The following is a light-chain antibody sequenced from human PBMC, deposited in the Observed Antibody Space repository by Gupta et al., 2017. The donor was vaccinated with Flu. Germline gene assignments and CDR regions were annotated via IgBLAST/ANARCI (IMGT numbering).Light chain of an antibody. Sequence: PGETVTLSCRASQSVSNYLAWYQQKPGQAPRLLIYDASNRATGIPARFSGSGSGTDFTLTISSLGPEDFAVYFCQQRNNWPSFGGGTKVEIK. CDR3: QQRNNWPS. J-gene: IGKJ4*01. CDR2: DAS. CDR1: QSVSNY. V-gene: IGKV3-11*01.